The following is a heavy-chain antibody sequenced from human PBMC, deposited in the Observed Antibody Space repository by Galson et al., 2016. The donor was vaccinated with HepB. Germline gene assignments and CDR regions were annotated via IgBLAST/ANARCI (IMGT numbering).Heavy chain of an antibody. CDR2: IYYSGTT. CDR1: GGSIGGYY. D-gene: IGHD2-15*01. CDR3: ARGRGEKDVLLVSTATESYLQHSYGFGV. V-gene: IGHV4-59*01. Sequence: ETLSLTCSVSGGSIGGYYWSWIRQSPGKGLEFIGSIYYSGTTNYNPSLKSRVTISVDTSKNPFSLELRSLTAADTAVYFCARGRGEKDVLLVSTATESYLQHSYGFGVWGKGTTVTVSS. J-gene: IGHJ6*04.